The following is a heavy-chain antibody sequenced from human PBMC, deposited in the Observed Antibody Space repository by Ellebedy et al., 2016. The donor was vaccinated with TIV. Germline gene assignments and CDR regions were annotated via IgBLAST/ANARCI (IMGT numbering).Heavy chain of an antibody. J-gene: IGHJ4*02. V-gene: IGHV3-23*01. CDR1: GFTFSSYV. D-gene: IGHD3-22*01. CDR3: ARGSSGYYGRVGY. CDR2: IVGSDNST. Sequence: GESLKISXAASGFTFSSYVMTWVRQAPGKGLEWVSVIVGSDNSTDYADSVKGRFTISRDNSKNTLYLQMNSLRAEDTAVYYCARGSSGYYGRVGYWGQGTLVAVSS.